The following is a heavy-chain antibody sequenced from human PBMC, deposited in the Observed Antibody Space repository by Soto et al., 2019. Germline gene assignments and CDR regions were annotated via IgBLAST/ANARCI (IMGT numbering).Heavy chain of an antibody. CDR2: IYYSGST. CDR3: ARLKEDYCDYYGMDV. Sequence: PSLPLSHTCTVAGGSIIDHCWSWIIKPPGKGLEWIGYIYYSGSTNYSPSLKSRVTISVDTSKNHFSLKLSSVTAADTAVYYCARLKEDYCDYYGMDVWGQGTTVTVSS. CDR1: GGSIIDHC. V-gene: IGHV4-59*11. J-gene: IGHJ6*02.